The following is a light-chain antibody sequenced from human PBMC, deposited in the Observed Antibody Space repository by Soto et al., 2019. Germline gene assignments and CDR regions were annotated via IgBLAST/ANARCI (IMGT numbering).Light chain of an antibody. CDR2: SAS. CDR1: ENSASY. CDR3: QQSFGAPRT. Sequence: IQMTQSPSSLSASVGDRVTVNCRTSENSASYVSWFQQRPGKAPNLLIYSASTLHTGVSSRFSGNGSGTHFTLTVERLQAEDVATYYCQQSFGAPRTFGQGTRVDIK. J-gene: IGKJ1*01. V-gene: IGKV1-39*01.